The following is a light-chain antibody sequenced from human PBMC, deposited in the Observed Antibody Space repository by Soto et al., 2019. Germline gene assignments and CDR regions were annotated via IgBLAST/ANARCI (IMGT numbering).Light chain of an antibody. CDR2: FAS. V-gene: IGKV1-27*01. CDR3: QTYTSAPFS. CDR1: QAISNY. J-gene: IGKJ3*01. Sequence: DIQLTQSPSTLSASVGDRVTITCRASQAISNYLAWYQQKPGKVPQLLIYFASTLQSGVPSRFSGSGSGTDFTLTISSLQPEDVATYYCQTYTSAPFSLGPGTKVDLK.